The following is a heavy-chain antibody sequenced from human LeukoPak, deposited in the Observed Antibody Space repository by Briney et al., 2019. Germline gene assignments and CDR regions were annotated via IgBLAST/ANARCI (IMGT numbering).Heavy chain of an antibody. J-gene: IGHJ6*02. CDR3: ARAGYSYGSPSYYYYYGMDV. V-gene: IGHV1-18*01. Sequence: ASVNVSCKASGYTFTRYGISWVRQAPGQGVERMGWISAYNGNTNYTQKPQGRVTMTTDTSTSTAYMERRRLRQDDRAVYYCARAGYSYGSPSYYYYYGMDVWGQGTTVTVSS. CDR2: ISAYNGNT. D-gene: IGHD5-18*01. CDR1: GYTFTRYG.